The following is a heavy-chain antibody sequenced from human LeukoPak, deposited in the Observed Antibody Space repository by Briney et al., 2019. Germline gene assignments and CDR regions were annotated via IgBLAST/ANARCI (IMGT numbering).Heavy chain of an antibody. Sequence: WETLSFTCAASGASISSSNWWGWVRQPPGKGLGWIGYIYYSGSTNYNPSLKSRVTISVDTSKYEFSLKLSSVTAADTAVYYCARPRVRGVIIIGFDYWGQGTLVTVPS. CDR1: GASISSSNW. D-gene: IGHD3-10*01. J-gene: IGHJ4*01. CDR2: IYYSGST. CDR3: ARPRVRGVIIIGFDY. V-gene: IGHV4-4*02.